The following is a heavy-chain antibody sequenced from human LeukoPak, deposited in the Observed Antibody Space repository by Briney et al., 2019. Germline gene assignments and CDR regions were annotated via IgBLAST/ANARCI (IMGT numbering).Heavy chain of an antibody. Sequence: SETLSLTCTVSGGSISSYYWSWIRQPPGKGLEWIGYIYYSGSTNYNPSLKSRVTISVDTSKNQFSLKLSSVTAADTAVYYCARYLTGSGWYPYFDYWGPGTLVTVSS. J-gene: IGHJ4*02. CDR3: ARYLTGSGWYPYFDY. CDR1: GGSISSYY. CDR2: IYYSGST. D-gene: IGHD6-19*01. V-gene: IGHV4-59*01.